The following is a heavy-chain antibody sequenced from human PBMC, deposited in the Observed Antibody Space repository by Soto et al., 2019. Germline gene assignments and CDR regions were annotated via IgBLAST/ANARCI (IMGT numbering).Heavy chain of an antibody. J-gene: IGHJ3*02. Sequence: EVQLLESGGGLVQPGGSLRLSCAASGFTFSNFAMNWVRQAPGKGLEWVSAISGSGGSTYYADSVKGRFTISRDNSKNTLYLQMNILRAEDTAVYYCAKDPVVGTRRAFDIWGQGTMVTVSS. V-gene: IGHV3-23*01. D-gene: IGHD1-26*01. CDR1: GFTFSNFA. CDR3: AKDPVVGTRRAFDI. CDR2: ISGSGGST.